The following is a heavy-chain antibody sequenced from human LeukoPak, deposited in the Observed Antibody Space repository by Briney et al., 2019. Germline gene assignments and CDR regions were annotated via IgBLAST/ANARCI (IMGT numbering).Heavy chain of an antibody. Sequence: GGALRLSCAASGFTFSSYAMHWVRQAPGKGLEWVAVISYDGSNKYYADSVKGRFTISRDNSKNTLYLQMNSLRAEDTAVYYCARGPNPYYYYYYMDVWGKGTTVTVSS. V-gene: IGHV3-30-3*01. CDR1: GFTFSSYA. J-gene: IGHJ6*03. CDR2: ISYDGSNK. CDR3: ARGPNPYYYYYYMDV.